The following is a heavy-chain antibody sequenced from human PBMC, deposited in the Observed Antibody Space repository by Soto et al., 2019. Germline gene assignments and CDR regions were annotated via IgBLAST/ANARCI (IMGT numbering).Heavy chain of an antibody. Sequence: EVQLVESGGGLAQPGRSLRLSCVASGFPFDDYAMHWVRQPPGKGLEWLSGITWNSGGIGYADSLKGRFIISRDNPKKSLYLQMNRLKPEDTVFYYCAKDVISRCRVLGPPDFWGQGTLVTVSS. CDR1: GFPFDDYA. CDR2: ITWNSGGI. J-gene: IGHJ4*02. V-gene: IGHV3-9*01. D-gene: IGHD2-21*01. CDR3: AKDVISRCRVLGPPDF.